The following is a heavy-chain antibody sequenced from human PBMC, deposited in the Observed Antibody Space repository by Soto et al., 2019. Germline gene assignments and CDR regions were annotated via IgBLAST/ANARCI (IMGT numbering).Heavy chain of an antibody. V-gene: IGHV3-30-3*01. CDR2: ISYDGSNK. Sequence: QVQLVESGGGVVQPGRSLRLSCAASGFTFSSYAMHWVRQAPGKGLEWVAVISYDGSNKYYADSVKGRFTISRDNSKNTLYLQMNSLRAEDTAVYYCARGGVSSVWYSSMRRGRHWYFDLWGRGTLVTVSS. CDR1: GFTFSSYA. J-gene: IGHJ2*01. D-gene: IGHD6-19*01. CDR3: ARGGVSSVWYSSMRRGRHWYFDL.